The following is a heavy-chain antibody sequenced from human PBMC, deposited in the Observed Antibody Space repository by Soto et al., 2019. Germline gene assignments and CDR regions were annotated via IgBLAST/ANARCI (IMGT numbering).Heavy chain of an antibody. CDR2: ISSSSSYI. Sequence: EVQLVESGGGLVKPGGSLRLSCAASGFTFSSYSMNWVRQAPGKGLEWVSSISSSSSYIYYADSVKGRFTISRDNAKNSLYLQMNSLRAEDTAVYYCTTVYGVSSVSFLLPSNSYYYMDVWGKGTTVTVSS. CDR3: TTVYGVSSVSFLLPSNSYYYMDV. V-gene: IGHV3-21*01. J-gene: IGHJ6*03. CDR1: GFTFSSYS. D-gene: IGHD3-22*01.